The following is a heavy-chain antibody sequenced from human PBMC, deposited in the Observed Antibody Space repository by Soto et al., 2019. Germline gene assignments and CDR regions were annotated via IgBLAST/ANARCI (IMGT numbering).Heavy chain of an antibody. V-gene: IGHV5-51*01. J-gene: IGHJ4*02. D-gene: IGHD3-3*01. Sequence: ESLKISCKGSGYSFTSYWIGWVRQMPGKGLEWMGIIYPGDSDTRYSPSFQGQVTISADKSISTAYLQWSSLKASDTAVYYCAKDRTYYDFWSGNFDYWGQGTLVTVSS. CDR1: GYSFTSYW. CDR2: IYPGDSDT. CDR3: AKDRTYYDFWSGNFDY.